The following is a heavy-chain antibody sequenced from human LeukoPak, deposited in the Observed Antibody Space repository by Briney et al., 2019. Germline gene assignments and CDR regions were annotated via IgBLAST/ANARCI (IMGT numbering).Heavy chain of an antibody. J-gene: IGHJ4*02. V-gene: IGHV4-39*01. CDR2: IYYSGST. D-gene: IGHD2-8*01. CDR3: ARLDSNAGGDF. Sequence: SETLSLTCTVSGGSITSTIYYWVWIRQSPGKGLEWIGHIYYSGSTYYNPSLKSRITISVDTSKNQFSLKLSSVTAADTAVYYCARLDSNAGGDFWGQGTLVTVSS. CDR1: GGSITSTIYY.